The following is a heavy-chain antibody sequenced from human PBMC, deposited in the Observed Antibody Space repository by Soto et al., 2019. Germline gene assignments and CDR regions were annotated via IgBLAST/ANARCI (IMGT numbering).Heavy chain of an antibody. CDR1: GFSFSYYR. V-gene: IGHV3-33*01. J-gene: IGHJ4*02. CDR2: IWSDGSTK. D-gene: IGHD2-15*01. CDR3: ARDGGFTVY. Sequence: PGGSLRLSCAASGFSFSYYRMYWVRQAPGKGLEWVAVIWSDGSTKYYEDSVKGRFTISRDNSKNTLSLQMNSLRAEDTAVYYCARDGGFTVYWGQGT.